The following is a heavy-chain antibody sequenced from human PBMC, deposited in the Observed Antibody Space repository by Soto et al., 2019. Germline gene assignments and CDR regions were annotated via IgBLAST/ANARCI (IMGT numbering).Heavy chain of an antibody. CDR2: ISAYNGNT. V-gene: IGHV1-18*01. CDR1: GYTFTSYG. CDR3: ARLGFIAAAGSLDY. J-gene: IGHJ4*02. Sequence: ASVKVTCKASGYTFTSYGISWVRQAPGQGLEWMGWISAYNGNTNYAQKLQGRVTMTTDTSTSTAYMELRSLRSDDTAVYYCARLGFIAAAGSLDYWGQGTLVTVSS. D-gene: IGHD6-13*01.